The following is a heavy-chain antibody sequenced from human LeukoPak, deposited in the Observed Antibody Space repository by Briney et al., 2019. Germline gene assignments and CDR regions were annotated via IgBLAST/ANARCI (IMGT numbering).Heavy chain of an antibody. CDR1: GGTFSSYA. D-gene: IGHD3-3*01. V-gene: IGHV1-69*13. CDR3: ARTEDFWSGYYSYYYGMDA. J-gene: IGHJ6*02. Sequence: ASVKVSCKASGGTFSSYAISWVRQAPGQGLEWMGGIIPIFGTANYAQKFQGRVTITADESTSTAYMELSSLRSEDTAVYYCARTEDFWSGYYSYYYGMDAWGQGTTVTVSS. CDR2: IIPIFGTA.